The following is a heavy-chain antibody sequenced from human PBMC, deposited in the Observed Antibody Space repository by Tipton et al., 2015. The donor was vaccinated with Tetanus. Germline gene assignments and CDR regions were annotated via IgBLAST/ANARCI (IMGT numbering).Heavy chain of an antibody. D-gene: IGHD3-10*01. CDR2: IYFKGDT. J-gene: IGHJ5*02. CDR1: GDSVSGYY. V-gene: IGHV4-39*02. Sequence: LRLSCTVSGDSVSGYYWGWIRQPPGKGLEWIASIYFKGDTYYSPTLKSRVTIAVDTSQNVFSLSLTSVTAADTAVYYCARHLYGYWFDPWGQGTLVTVSS. CDR3: ARHLYGYWFDP.